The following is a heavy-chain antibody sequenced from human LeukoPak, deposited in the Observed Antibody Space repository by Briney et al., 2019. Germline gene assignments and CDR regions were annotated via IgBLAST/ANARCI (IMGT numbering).Heavy chain of an antibody. D-gene: IGHD2-2*01. CDR3: ARDHASYCSSTSCYSGGDY. CDR2: INYSGST. J-gene: IGHJ4*02. CDR1: GGSISSYY. V-gene: IGHV4-34*01. Sequence: SDTLSLTCTVSGGSISSYYWRWIRQPPGKGLEWIGEINYSGSTNYNPSLKSRVTISVDTSKNQFSLKLSSVTAADTAVYYCARDHASYCSSTSCYSGGDYWGQGTLVTVSS.